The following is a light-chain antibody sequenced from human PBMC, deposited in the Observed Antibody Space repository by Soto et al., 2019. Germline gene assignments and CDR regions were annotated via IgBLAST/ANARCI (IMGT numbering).Light chain of an antibody. CDR1: SSDVGGY. CDR3: SSYTSSSTPYVV. CDR2: EVS. Sequence: QSALTQPASVSGSPGQSITISCTGTSSDVGGYVSWYQQHPGKAPKLMFYEVSHRPSGVSNRFSGSKSGNTASLTISGLQAEDEADYYCSSYTSSSTPYVVFGGGTTLTVL. V-gene: IGLV2-14*01. J-gene: IGLJ2*01.